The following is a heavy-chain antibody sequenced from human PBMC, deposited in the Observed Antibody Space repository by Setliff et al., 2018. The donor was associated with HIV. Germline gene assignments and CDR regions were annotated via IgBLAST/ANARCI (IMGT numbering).Heavy chain of an antibody. CDR2: ISGSAGST. Sequence: GSLSLSCAASGFTFSSYAMSWVRQAPGKGLDWVSAISGSAGSTYYADSVKGRFTISRDNSKSTLYLQMNSLRAEDTAVYYCAKAARDYYDSSGYYIGIDYWGRGTLVTVSS. CDR1: GFTFSSYA. V-gene: IGHV3-23*01. J-gene: IGHJ4*02. D-gene: IGHD3-22*01. CDR3: AKAARDYYDSSGYYIGIDY.